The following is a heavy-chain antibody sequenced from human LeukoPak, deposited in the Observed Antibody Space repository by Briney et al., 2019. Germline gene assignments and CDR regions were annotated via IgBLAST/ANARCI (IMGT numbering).Heavy chain of an antibody. CDR3: ASLTRPIRYGMGV. Sequence: ASVKVSCKASGYTFTSQYLHWVRQAPGQGLEWMGIINPSGGSTSYAQKFQGRVTMTRDTSTSTVYMELSSLRSEDTAVYYCASLTRPIRYGMGVWGQGTTVTVSS. CDR1: GYTFTSQY. V-gene: IGHV1-46*01. J-gene: IGHJ6*02. D-gene: IGHD3-9*01. CDR2: INPSGGST.